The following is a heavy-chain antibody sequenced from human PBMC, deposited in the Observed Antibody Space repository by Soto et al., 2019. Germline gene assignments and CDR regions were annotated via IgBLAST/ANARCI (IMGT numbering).Heavy chain of an antibody. D-gene: IGHD3-16*01. CDR3: AKELRETGGYYFDC. CDR1: GFSFRKNA. CDR2: MSDDGSKK. Sequence: QVQLVGLGGGGVRPGRPLRLSFAAFGFSFRKNAMHWVGQAPGKGLEWVAEMSDDGSKKYYGDSVKGRFTISRDNSKNTLYLLMDSLRPEDTAMYYCAKELRETGGYYFDCWGQGTLVTVSS. J-gene: IGHJ4*02. V-gene: IGHV3-30*18.